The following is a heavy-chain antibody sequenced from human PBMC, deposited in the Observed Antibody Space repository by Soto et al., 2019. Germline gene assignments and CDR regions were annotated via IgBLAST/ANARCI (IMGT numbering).Heavy chain of an antibody. J-gene: IGHJ4*01. Sequence: SETLALTCAVSGYSISSGYYWGWIRQPPGKGLEWIGNIYHSGSTYYNPSLKSRVTISGDTSKNQFSLKLSSATASDTAVYYCARVTVEMTFDYCGHGTLVTVSS. CDR2: IYHSGST. CDR3: ARVTVEMTFDY. V-gene: IGHV4-38-2*01. D-gene: IGHD4-4*01. CDR1: GYSISSGYY.